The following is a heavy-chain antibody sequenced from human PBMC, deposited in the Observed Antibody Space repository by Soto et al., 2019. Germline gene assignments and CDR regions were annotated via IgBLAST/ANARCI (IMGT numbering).Heavy chain of an antibody. CDR2: ISYSGNT. CDR1: GDSVTSGDYY. D-gene: IGHD3-22*01. CDR3: ARGAYLNRSGYYYFQH. V-gene: IGHV4-30-4*01. Sequence: QVQLQESGPGLVKPSQTLSLTCSVSGDSVTSGDYYWTWVRQSPVKGLEWIGYISYSGNTAYNPSLSSRLTISLDTSTNHFSLTLHAATAADTAVYYCARGAYLNRSGYYYFQHWGQGTPVTVSS. J-gene: IGHJ1*01.